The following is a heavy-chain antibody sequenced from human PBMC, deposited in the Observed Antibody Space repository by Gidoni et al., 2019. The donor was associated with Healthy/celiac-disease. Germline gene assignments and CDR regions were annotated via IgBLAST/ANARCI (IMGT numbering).Heavy chain of an antibody. V-gene: IGHV1-46*03. D-gene: IGHD2-15*01. Sequence: QVQLVQSGAEVKKPGASVKVSCKASGYTFTSDYMHWVRQTPGQGLEWMGIINPSGGSTSYAQKFQGRVTMTRDTSTSTVYMELSSLRSEDTAVYYCARDQSSDIDYWGQGTLVTVSS. CDR2: INPSGGST. CDR3: ARDQSSDIDY. CDR1: GYTFTSDY. J-gene: IGHJ4*02.